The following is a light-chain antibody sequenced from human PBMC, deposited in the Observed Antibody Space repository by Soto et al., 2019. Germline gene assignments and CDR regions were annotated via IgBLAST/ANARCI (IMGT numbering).Light chain of an antibody. CDR1: SSDVGGYNY. J-gene: IGLJ1*01. CDR3: SSYAGSNNYV. CDR2: EVS. Sequence: QSVLTQPPSASGSPGQSVTICCTGTSSDVGGYNYVSWYQQHPGKAPKLMIYEVSKRPSGVPDRFSGSKSGNTASLTVSGLQAEDEADYYCSSYAGSNNYVFGTGTKVT. V-gene: IGLV2-8*01.